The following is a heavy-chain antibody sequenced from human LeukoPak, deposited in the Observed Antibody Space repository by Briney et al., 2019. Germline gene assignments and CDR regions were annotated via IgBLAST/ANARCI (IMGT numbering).Heavy chain of an antibody. CDR1: GFTFSSNW. J-gene: IGHJ4*02. V-gene: IGHV3-74*01. CDR2: INEDGSTT. Sequence: TGGSLRLSCAASGFTFSSNWMHWVRQAPGKGLVWVSRINEDGSTTNYADSVKGRSTIFRDNAKNTLYLQMNSLRAEDTAVYYCVRDFGGRSGHWGQGTLVTVSS. D-gene: IGHD3-3*01. CDR3: VRDFGGRSGH.